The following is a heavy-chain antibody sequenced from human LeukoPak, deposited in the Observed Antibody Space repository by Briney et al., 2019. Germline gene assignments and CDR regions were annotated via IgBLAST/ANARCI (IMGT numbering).Heavy chain of an antibody. V-gene: IGHV4-30-4*01. CDR1: GGSISSGDYY. Sequence: PSETLSLTCTVSGGSISSGDYYWSWIRQTPGRGLEGFGYIYYSGTTYYTPSLESPVTRSIDTSKNQSSLNLNSVTAADTAVYYCARHESCSATSCFTFDYWGQGLLVTVSS. D-gene: IGHD2-2*01. CDR3: ARHESCSATSCFTFDY. CDR2: IYYSGTT. J-gene: IGHJ4*02.